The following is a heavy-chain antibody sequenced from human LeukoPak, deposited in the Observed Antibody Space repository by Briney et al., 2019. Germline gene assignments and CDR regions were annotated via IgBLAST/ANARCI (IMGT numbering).Heavy chain of an antibody. V-gene: IGHV4-59*08. CDR3: ARLNSGRIYY. Sequence: SETLSLTCTVSGVSISSYYWSWIRQPPGKGLEWIGYIYDSGSTNYNPSLKSRVTISVDTSKNQFSLKLSSVTAADTAVYYCARLNSGRIYYWGQGALVTVSS. D-gene: IGHD3-10*01. J-gene: IGHJ4*02. CDR1: GVSISSYY. CDR2: IYDSGST.